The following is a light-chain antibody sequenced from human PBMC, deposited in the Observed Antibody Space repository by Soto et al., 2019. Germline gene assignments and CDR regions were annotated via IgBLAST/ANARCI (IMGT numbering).Light chain of an antibody. V-gene: IGLV1-51*01. CDR2: DND. CDR1: SSNIGNNN. Sequence: QSVLTQPPSVSAAPRQKVSISCSGSSSNIGNNNVAWYQQVPGTAPKLLIYDNDKRPSGIPDRFSGSKSGTSATLGITGLQTGDEADYYCGTWDSSLSAYVFGTGTKLTVL. J-gene: IGLJ1*01. CDR3: GTWDSSLSAYV.